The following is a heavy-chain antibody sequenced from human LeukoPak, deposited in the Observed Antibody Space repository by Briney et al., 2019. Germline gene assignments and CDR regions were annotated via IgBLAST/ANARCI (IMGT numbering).Heavy chain of an antibody. V-gene: IGHV4-39*01. CDR2: IIYSGNT. J-gene: IGHJ5*02. CDR1: GFTFSSNSMN. CDR3: VRHFHGSGYVVDL. Sequence: NPGGSLRLSCAASGFTFSSNSMNWVRQAPGRGLEWIGGIIYSGNTYYNPSLKSRVTISVDTTKNQFSLKLTSVTAADTAVYFCVRHFHGSGYVVDLWGQGTLVTVSS. D-gene: IGHD6-13*01.